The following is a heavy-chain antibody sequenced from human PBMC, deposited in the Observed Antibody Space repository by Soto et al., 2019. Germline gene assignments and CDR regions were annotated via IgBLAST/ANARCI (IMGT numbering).Heavy chain of an antibody. J-gene: IGHJ4*02. V-gene: IGHV3-30*18. CDR1: GFTFSSYG. Sequence: ESGGGVVQPGRSLRLSCAASGFTFSSYGMHWVRQAPGKGLEWVAVISYDGSNKYYADSVKGRFTISRDNSKNTLYLQMNSLRAEDTAVYYCAKDDLKWGYFDYWGQGTLVTVSS. D-gene: IGHD3-16*01. CDR2: ISYDGSNK. CDR3: AKDDLKWGYFDY.